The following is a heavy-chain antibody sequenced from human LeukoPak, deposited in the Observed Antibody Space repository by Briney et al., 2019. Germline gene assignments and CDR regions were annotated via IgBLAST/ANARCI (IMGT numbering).Heavy chain of an antibody. J-gene: IGHJ4*02. CDR3: AKDLSYIGFGY. Sequence: ASVKVSCKASGYTFTSYYMHWVRQAPGQGLEWMGIINPSGGSTSYAQKFQGRVTMTRDMSTSTVYMELSSLRSDDTAVYYCAKDLSYIGFGYWGQGTLVTVSS. CDR1: GYTFTSYY. V-gene: IGHV1-46*01. D-gene: IGHD2-15*01. CDR2: INPSGGST.